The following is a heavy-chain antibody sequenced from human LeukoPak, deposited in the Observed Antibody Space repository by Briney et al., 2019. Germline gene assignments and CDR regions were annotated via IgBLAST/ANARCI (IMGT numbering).Heavy chain of an antibody. D-gene: IGHD2-15*01. J-gene: IGHJ3*02. CDR1: GDSISSAGYC. CDR3: ARYCSGGRCFGDAFDI. CDR2: IYDSGTT. V-gene: IGHV4-31*03. Sequence: SQTLSLTCTVSGDSISSAGYCWSWIRQQPGKGLEWIGYIYDSGTTYCNPSLKSRVTISVDTSKNQFSPKLSSVTAADTAVYYCARYCSGGRCFGDAFDIWGQGTMVTVSS.